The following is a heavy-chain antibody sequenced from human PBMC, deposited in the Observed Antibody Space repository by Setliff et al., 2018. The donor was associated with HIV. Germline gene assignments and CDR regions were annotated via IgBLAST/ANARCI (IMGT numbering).Heavy chain of an antibody. CDR2: IFYSGIT. CDR3: ARSKTFYDFWGGYYTHGAFKI. CDR1: GGSFTSRSYY. J-gene: IGHJ3*02. V-gene: IGHV4-39*01. Sequence: ETLSLTCTVSGGSFTSRSYYWGWIRQPPGKGLEWIGSIFYSGITYYNPSLKSRVTISVDTSKNQFSLNLTSVTAADTAVYYRARSKTFYDFWGGYYTHGAFKIWGLGTMVTVSS. D-gene: IGHD3-3*01.